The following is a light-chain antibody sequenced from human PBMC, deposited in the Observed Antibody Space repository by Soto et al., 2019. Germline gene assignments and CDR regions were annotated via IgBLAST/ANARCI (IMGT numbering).Light chain of an antibody. Sequence: QAVVTQPASVSGSPGQSITISCTGTSRDVGGYNYVSWYQQHPGKAPKLMIYEVSNRPSGVSNRFSGSKSGNTASLTISGLQAEDEADYYCSSYTSSSTLYVFGNGTKLTVL. J-gene: IGLJ1*01. CDR1: SRDVGGYNY. CDR2: EVS. V-gene: IGLV2-14*01. CDR3: SSYTSSSTLYV.